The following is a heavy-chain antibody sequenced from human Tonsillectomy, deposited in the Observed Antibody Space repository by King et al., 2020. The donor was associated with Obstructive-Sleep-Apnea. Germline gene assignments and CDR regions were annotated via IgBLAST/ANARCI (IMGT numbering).Heavy chain of an antibody. CDR1: GGSISSGDYY. V-gene: IGHV4-30-4*01. CDR3: AVYGSGSYPYYYYGMDV. CDR2: IYYSGST. D-gene: IGHD3-10*01. J-gene: IGHJ6*02. Sequence: QLQESGPGLVKPSQNLSLTCTVSGGSISSGDYYWSWIRQPPGKGLEWIGYIYYSGSTYYNPSLKIRVTISVDTSKNQFSLKLSSVTAADTAVYYCAVYGSGSYPYYYYGMDVWGQGTTVTVSS.